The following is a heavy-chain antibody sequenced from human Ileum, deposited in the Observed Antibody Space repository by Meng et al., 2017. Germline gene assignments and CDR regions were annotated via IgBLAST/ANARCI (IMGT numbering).Heavy chain of an antibody. J-gene: IGHJ4*02. CDR3: ARGGGRYGPDFDY. Sequence: QVRLQQWGAGLLKPSETLSLTCAVYGGSFSGYYWSWSRQPPGKGLEWIGEINHSGSTNYNPSLKSRVTISVDTSKNQFSLKLSSVTAADTAVYYCARGGGRYGPDFDYWGQGTLVTVSS. CDR1: GGSFSGYY. D-gene: IGHD3-16*01. CDR2: INHSGST. V-gene: IGHV4-34*01.